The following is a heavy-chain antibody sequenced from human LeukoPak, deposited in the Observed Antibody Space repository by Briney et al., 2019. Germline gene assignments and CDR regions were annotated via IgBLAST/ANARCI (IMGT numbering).Heavy chain of an antibody. V-gene: IGHV3-48*03. CDR3: ARASPYDILTGYSYYYYGMDV. J-gene: IGHJ6*02. Sequence: GGSLRLSCAASGFTFSSYEMNWVRQAPGKGLEWVSYISSSGSTIYYADSMRGRFTISRDNAKNSLYLQMNSLRAEDTAVYYCARASPYDILTGYSYYYYGMDVWGQGTTVTVSS. CDR1: GFTFSSYE. D-gene: IGHD3-9*01. CDR2: ISSSGSTI.